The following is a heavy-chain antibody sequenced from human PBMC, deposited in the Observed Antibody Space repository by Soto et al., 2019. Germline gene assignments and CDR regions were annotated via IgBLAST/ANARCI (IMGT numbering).Heavy chain of an antibody. D-gene: IGHD2-15*01. CDR1: GGTFSSYT. Sequence: GASVKVSCKASGGTFSSYTISWVRQAPGQGLEWMGRIIPILGIANYAQKFQGRVTITADKSTSTAYMELSSLRSEDTAVYYCAYCSCYYYYYINVWGRGTRGTVS. V-gene: IGHV1-69*02. CDR3: AYCSCYYYYYINV. J-gene: IGHJ6*03. CDR2: IIPILGIA.